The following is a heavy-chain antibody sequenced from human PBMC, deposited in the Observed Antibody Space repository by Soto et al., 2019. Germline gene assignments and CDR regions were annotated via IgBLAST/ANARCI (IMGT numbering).Heavy chain of an antibody. D-gene: IGHD3-22*01. J-gene: IGHJ2*01. CDR3: AAVYYYDSSGYLEGYFDL. CDR2: IVVGSGNT. Sequence: QMQLVQSGPEVKKPGTSVQVSCKASGFTFTSSAVQWVRQARGQRLEWIGWIVVGSGNTNYAQKFQERVTITRDMSTSTAYMELSSLRSEDTAVYYCAAVYYYDSSGYLEGYFDLCGRGTLVTVSS. CDR1: GFTFTSSA. V-gene: IGHV1-58*01.